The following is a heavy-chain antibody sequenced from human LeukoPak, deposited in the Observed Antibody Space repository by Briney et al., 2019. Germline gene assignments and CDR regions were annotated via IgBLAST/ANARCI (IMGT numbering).Heavy chain of an antibody. Sequence: QAGGSLRLSCAASGFTFSSYVMHWVRQAPGKGLEWVAVISYEGSNKQYADSVKGRFTISRDNSKNTLYLQVNNLRAEDTALYYCATQPWAVTGAIPVDYWGQGTLVTVSS. J-gene: IGHJ4*02. CDR3: ATQPWAVTGAIPVDY. D-gene: IGHD4-11*01. CDR2: ISYEGSNK. CDR1: GFTFSSYV. V-gene: IGHV3-30*04.